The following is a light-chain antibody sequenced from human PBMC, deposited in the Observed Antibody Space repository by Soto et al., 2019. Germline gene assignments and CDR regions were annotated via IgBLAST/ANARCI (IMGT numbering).Light chain of an antibody. CDR3: QQYASSQWT. V-gene: IGKV3-20*01. J-gene: IGKJ1*01. Sequence: DIVLTQAPCTLSLSPGERVTLSCRASQSVGTSWLAWYQQKPGQSPRLLIYSTSSRATGIPDRFSGSGSETDFALTISRLEPEDSAVYYCQQYASSQWTFGQGTTVAIK. CDR1: QSVGTSW. CDR2: STS.